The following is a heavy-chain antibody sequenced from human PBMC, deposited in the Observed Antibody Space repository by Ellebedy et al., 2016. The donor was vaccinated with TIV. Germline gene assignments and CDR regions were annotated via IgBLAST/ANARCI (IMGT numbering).Heavy chain of an antibody. CDR2: FSGGGGTT. Sequence: PGGSLRLSCAVSGFTFSSYAMSWVRQPPGKGLEWVSDFSGGGGTTRYADSVKGRFTISRDNSKNTLYLQMNSLRAEDTAVYYCAKRGVADAFDIWGQGTRVTVSS. J-gene: IGHJ3*02. D-gene: IGHD3-10*01. CDR1: GFTFSSYA. CDR3: AKRGVADAFDI. V-gene: IGHV3-23*01.